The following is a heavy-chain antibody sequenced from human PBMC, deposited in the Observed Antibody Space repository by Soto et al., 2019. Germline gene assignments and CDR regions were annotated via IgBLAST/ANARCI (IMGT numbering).Heavy chain of an antibody. CDR3: AVEYCSSTSCYRDY. V-gene: IGHV1-69*02. D-gene: IGHD2-2*02. CDR1: GGTFSSYT. J-gene: IGHJ4*02. CDR2: IIPILGIA. Sequence: QVQLVQSGAEVKKPGSSVKVSCKASGGTFSSYTISWVRQAPGQGLEWMGRIIPILGIANYAQKFQGRVTMTADKSTSTAYMELSSLRSEDRAVYYCAVEYCSSTSCYRDYWGQGTLVTVSS.